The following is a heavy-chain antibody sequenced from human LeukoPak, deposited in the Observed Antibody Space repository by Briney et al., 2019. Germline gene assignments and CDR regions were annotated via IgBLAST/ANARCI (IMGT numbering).Heavy chain of an antibody. CDR1: GYTFTVYY. V-gene: IGHV1-2*02. CDR2: INPNSGGT. CDR3: ARERIYCSGGSCYSPPYYYYYGMDV. Sequence: ASVKVSFKASGYTFTVYYMHWVRQAPGQGKEWMGWINPNSGGTKYAQKFQGRVTITRDTSISTAYMELSRLTSDDTAVYYCARERIYCSGGSCYSPPYYYYYGMDVWGQGTTVTVSS. J-gene: IGHJ6*02. D-gene: IGHD2-15*01.